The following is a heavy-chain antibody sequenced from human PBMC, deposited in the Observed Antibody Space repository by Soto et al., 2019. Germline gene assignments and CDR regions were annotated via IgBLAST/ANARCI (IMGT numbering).Heavy chain of an antibody. Sequence: QVQLVESGGGVVRPGGSLRLSCAASGFTFGGYGMNWVRQAPGRGLEWVAVIWYDGTNKYYADSVKGRFTISRDDSKNTLYLQMNSLRPEDTAVYYCAKEKATRGYSFLVDYWGQGTLVTVSS. CDR1: GFTFGGYG. V-gene: IGHV3-30*02. D-gene: IGHD5-18*01. J-gene: IGHJ4*02. CDR2: IWYDGTNK. CDR3: AKEKATRGYSFLVDY.